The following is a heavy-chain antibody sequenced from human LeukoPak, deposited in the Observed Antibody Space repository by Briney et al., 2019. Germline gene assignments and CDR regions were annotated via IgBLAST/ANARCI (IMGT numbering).Heavy chain of an antibody. CDR2: IYPGDSDA. CDR3: AKEAVTGSGIGLDY. CDR1: GYLFTNYW. D-gene: IGHD3-10*01. V-gene: IGHV5-51*01. J-gene: IGHJ4*02. Sequence: GASLQISCKASGYLFTNYWIGWVRPTPGKGLEWMGIIYPGDSDARYSASFQGQVTISADKSISTAYLQWNSLKASDSAMYYCAKEAVTGSGIGLDYWGQGTLVTVSS.